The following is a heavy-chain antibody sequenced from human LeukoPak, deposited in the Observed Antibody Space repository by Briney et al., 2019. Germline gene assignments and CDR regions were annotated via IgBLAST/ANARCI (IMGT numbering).Heavy chain of an antibody. CDR3: ARSGYYYGSGSTKFDY. D-gene: IGHD3-10*01. J-gene: IGHJ4*02. CDR1: GGSFSGYY. CDR2: INHSGST. Sequence: SETLSLTCAVYGGSFSGYYWGWIRQPPGKGLEWIGEINHSGSTNYNPSLKSRVTISVDTSKNQFSLKLNSVTAADTAVYYCARSGYYYGSGSTKFDYWGQGTLVTVSS. V-gene: IGHV4-34*01.